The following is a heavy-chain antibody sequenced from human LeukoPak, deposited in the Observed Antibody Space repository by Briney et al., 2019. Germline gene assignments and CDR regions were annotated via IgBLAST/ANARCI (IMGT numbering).Heavy chain of an antibody. V-gene: IGHV4-59*12. Sequence: SETLSLTCTVSGGSISGYYWSWIRQPPGKGLEWIGYIYYSGSTNYNPSLKSRLTISVDTSKNQFSLKLSSVTAADTAVYYCARDITGRSAFYYDSSGPNWFDPWGQGTLVTVSS. CDR3: ARDITGRSAFYYDSSGPNWFDP. J-gene: IGHJ5*02. CDR2: IYYSGST. CDR1: GGSISGYY. D-gene: IGHD3-22*01.